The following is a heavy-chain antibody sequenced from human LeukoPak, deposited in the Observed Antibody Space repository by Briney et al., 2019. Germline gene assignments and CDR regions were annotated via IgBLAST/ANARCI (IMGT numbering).Heavy chain of an antibody. J-gene: IGHJ4*02. Sequence: SETLSLTCTVPGGSISSYYWSWIRQPPGKGLEWIGYIYDSGSTNYNPSLKSRVTISVDTSKKQFSLKLSSVTAADTAVYYCARGYSGYEIFDYWGQGTLVTVSS. CDR3: ARGYSGYEIFDY. CDR2: IYDSGST. CDR1: GGSISSYY. D-gene: IGHD5-12*01. V-gene: IGHV4-59*01.